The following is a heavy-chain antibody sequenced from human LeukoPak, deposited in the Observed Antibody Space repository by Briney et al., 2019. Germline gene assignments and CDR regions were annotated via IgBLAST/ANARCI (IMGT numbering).Heavy chain of an antibody. CDR2: INHSGST. J-gene: IGHJ6*03. D-gene: IGHD1-26*01. Sequence: SETLSLTCAVYGGSFSGYYWSWIRQPPGKGLEWIGEINHSGSTNYNPSPKNRVTISVDTSKNQFSLKLSSVTAADTAVYYCARAYSERYGLGYYYMDVWGKGTTVTISS. CDR3: ARAYSERYGLGYYYMDV. V-gene: IGHV4-34*01. CDR1: GGSFSGYY.